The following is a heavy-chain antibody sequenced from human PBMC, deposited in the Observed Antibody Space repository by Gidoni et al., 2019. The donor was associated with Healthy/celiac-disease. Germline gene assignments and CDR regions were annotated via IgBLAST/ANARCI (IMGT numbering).Heavy chain of an antibody. CDR2: IYYSGST. J-gene: IGHJ4*02. Sequence: QLQLQESGPGLVKPSETLSLTCTVSGGSISRSSYYWGWIRQPPGKGLEWIGSIYYSGSTYYNPSLKSRVTISVDTSKNQFSLKLSSVTAADTAVYYCARHALEMATRLYYFDYWGQGTLVTVSS. D-gene: IGHD5-12*01. CDR3: ARHALEMATRLYYFDY. V-gene: IGHV4-39*01. CDR1: GGSISRSSYY.